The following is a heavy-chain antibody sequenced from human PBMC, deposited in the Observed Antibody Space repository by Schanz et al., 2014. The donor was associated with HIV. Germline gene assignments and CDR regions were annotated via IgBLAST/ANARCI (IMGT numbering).Heavy chain of an antibody. CDR1: GFTFRSYG. CDR2: VNWDGGIT. V-gene: IGHV3-20*04. Sequence: EVQLLESGGGLVQPGGSLRLSCAASGFTFRSYGMNWVRQGPGKGLEWVSGVNWDGGITGYADSVKGRFTISRDNAKNSLYLQMNSLRAEDTALYYCAKDMGSGSYETFDIWGQGTMVTVSS. J-gene: IGHJ3*02. D-gene: IGHD1-26*01. CDR3: AKDMGSGSYETFDI.